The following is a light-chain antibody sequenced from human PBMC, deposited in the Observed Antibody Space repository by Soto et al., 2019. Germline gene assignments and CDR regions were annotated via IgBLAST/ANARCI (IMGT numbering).Light chain of an antibody. CDR1: SSDVGGYNY. V-gene: IGLV2-14*01. CDR3: SSYTSSDTYV. CDR2: EVS. Sequence: QSALTQPASVSGSPGQSITISCTGTSSDVGGYNYVSWYQQHPGEAPKLMIYEVSTQPSGVSNRFSGSKSGNTASLTISGLQAEDEADYYCSSYTSSDTYVFGTGTKLTVL. J-gene: IGLJ1*01.